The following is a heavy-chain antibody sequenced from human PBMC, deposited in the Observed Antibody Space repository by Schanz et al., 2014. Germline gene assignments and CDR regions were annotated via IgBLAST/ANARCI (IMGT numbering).Heavy chain of an antibody. V-gene: IGHV3-53*01. J-gene: IGHJ3*02. D-gene: IGHD5-18*01. CDR2: IYSGGST. CDR3: ASERGYSYGYGAFDI. Sequence: HLVESGGGLIQPGGSLRLSCAASGFTVSDNYMTWVRQAPGKGLEWVSVIYSGGSTYYADSVKGRFTISRDNSKNTLYLQMNSLRAEDTALYYCASERGYSYGYGAFDIWGQGTMVTVPS. CDR1: GFTVSDNY.